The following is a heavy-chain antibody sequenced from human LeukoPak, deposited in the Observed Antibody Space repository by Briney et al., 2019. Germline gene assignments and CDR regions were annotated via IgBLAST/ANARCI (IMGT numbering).Heavy chain of an antibody. CDR1: AFIFSNYW. CDR2: LSPGGSDI. CDR3: ARDFYYALDY. D-gene: IGHD3-10*01. Sequence: GGSLRLSCAASAFIFSNYWMHWVRQAPGKGLEWVSRLSPGGSDISYADSVRGRFTISRDNAKNSLYLQMNSLRAEDTAVYYCARDFYYALDYWGQGTLVTVSS. J-gene: IGHJ4*02. V-gene: IGHV3-74*01.